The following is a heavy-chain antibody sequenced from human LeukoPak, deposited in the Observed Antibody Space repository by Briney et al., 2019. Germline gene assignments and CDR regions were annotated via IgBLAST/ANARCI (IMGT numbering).Heavy chain of an antibody. CDR1: GFTFSSYA. J-gene: IGHJ4*02. V-gene: IGHV3-23*01. CDR2: IRDSGGST. Sequence: GGSLRLSCAASGFTFSSYAMSWVRQAPGKGLEWVSAIRDSGGSTYYADSVKGRFTISRDNSKSTLSLQMNSLRAGDTAVYFCAKVRYSGSYYGYFEYWGQGTLVTVSS. CDR3: AKVRYSGSYYGYFEY. D-gene: IGHD1-26*01.